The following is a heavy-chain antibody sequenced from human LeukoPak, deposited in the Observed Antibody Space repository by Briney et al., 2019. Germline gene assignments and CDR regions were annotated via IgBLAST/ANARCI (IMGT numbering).Heavy chain of an antibody. J-gene: IGHJ6*02. CDR1: GYSFTSYW. CDR3: ARHVSGSYSYYYYGMDV. Sequence: GESLKISGKGSGYSFTSYWIGWVRQMPGKGLEWMGSIYPGDSDTRYSPSFQGQVTISADKSISTAYLQWSSLKASDTAMYYCARHVSGSYSYYYYGMDVWGQGTTVTVSS. CDR2: IYPGDSDT. V-gene: IGHV5-51*01. D-gene: IGHD1-26*01.